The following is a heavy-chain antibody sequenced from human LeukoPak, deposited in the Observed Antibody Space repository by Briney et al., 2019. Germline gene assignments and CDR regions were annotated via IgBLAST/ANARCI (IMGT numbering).Heavy chain of an antibody. CDR1: GFTFSSYT. V-gene: IGHV3-21*01. D-gene: IGHD3-9*01. CDR2: ISSSSRYI. CDR3: ARDWYDNTDAFYI. Sequence: GGPLRLSCAASGFTFSSYTINWVRQAHGKGLGWVSSISSSSRYIYYADSVNGRFTISRDNAKNSLYLQMNSLRAEDTAVYYCARDWYDNTDAFYIWGQGTMVTVSS. J-gene: IGHJ3*02.